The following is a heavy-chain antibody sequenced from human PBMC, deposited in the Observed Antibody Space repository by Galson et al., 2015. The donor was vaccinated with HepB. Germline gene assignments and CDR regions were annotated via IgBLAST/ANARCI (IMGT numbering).Heavy chain of an antibody. CDR2: IQSKTDGGTA. CDR3: TTCPSKTSCS. CDR1: GFTFSNAW. V-gene: IGHV3-15*01. J-gene: IGHJ5*02. Sequence: SLRLSCAASGFTFSNAWMKWVRQAPGKGLEGVGRIQSKTDGGTADYAAPVRGRFTISRDDSKSSLYLHMNSLKTEDTAVYYCTTCPSKTSCSWGQGTLVTVSS. D-gene: IGHD1-7*01.